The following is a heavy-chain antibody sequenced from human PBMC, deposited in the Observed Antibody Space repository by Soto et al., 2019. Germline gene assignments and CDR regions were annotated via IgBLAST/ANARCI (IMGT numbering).Heavy chain of an antibody. CDR3: AREDIVVVPAAYFDY. J-gene: IGHJ4*02. CDR1: GYTFTSYA. CDR2: INAGNGNT. Sequence: ASVKVSCKASGYTFTSYAMHWVRQAPGQRLEWMGWINAGNGNTKYSQKFQGRVTITRDTPASTAYMELSSLRSEDTAVYYCAREDIVVVPAAYFDYWGQGTLVTVSS. D-gene: IGHD2-2*01. V-gene: IGHV1-3*01.